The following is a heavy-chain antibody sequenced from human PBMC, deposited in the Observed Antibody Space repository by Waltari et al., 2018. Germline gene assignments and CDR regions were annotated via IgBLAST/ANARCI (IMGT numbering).Heavy chain of an antibody. V-gene: IGHV4-38-2*02. CDR1: GYSISSGYY. D-gene: IGHD3-10*01. CDR3: ARDESITMVRGVISPSAFDI. CDR2: IYHSGST. J-gene: IGHJ3*02. Sequence: QVQLQESGPGLVKPSETLSLTCAVSGYSISSGYYWGWIRQPPGTGLEWIGSIYHSGSTYYNPSLKSRVTISVDTSKNHFSLKLSSVTAADTAVYYCARDESITMVRGVISPSAFDIWGQGTMVTVSS.